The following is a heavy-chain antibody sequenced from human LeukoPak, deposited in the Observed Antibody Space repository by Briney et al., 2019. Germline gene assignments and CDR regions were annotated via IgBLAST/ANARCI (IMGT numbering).Heavy chain of an antibody. CDR2: INHSGST. CDR3: ARGRDGAGWFDP. D-gene: IGHD1-26*01. CDR1: GGSFSGYY. Sequence: SETLSLTCAVYGGSFSGYYWSWIRQPPGKGLEWIGEINHSGSTNYNPSLKSRVTISVDTSKNQFSLKLSSVTAADTAVYYCARGRDGAGWFDPWGQGTPVTVSS. J-gene: IGHJ5*02. V-gene: IGHV4-34*01.